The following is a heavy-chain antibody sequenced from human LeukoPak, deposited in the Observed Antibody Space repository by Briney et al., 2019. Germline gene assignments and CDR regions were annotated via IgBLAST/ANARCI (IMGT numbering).Heavy chain of an antibody. J-gene: IGHJ4*02. D-gene: IGHD2-15*01. CDR3: ARVGKYRMTYSYFDF. V-gene: IGHV3-23*01. CDR1: GFTFAGFA. Sequence: GGSLRLSCVASGFTFAGFAITRVRQAPGKGLEWVSTVSGSTGSTTYYADSVKGRFTISRDTSRNTVYLQMNSLRVEDTALYYCARVGKYRMTYSYFDFWGQGALVTVSS. CDR2: VSGSTGSTT.